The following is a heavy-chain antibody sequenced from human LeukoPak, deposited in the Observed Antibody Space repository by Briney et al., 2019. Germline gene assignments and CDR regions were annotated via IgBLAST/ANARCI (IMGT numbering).Heavy chain of an antibody. CDR3: ATEPSRSYSFDHLDF. CDR1: GGTFNNYA. Sequence: ASVKVSCKTSGGTFNNYAISWVRQAPGQGLEWMGRVVPMFGIRNYPQTFRGRVNITADKAANTVYMELRSLRAEDTAIYYCATEPSRSYSFDHLDFWGLGTPVTVSS. J-gene: IGHJ4*02. D-gene: IGHD5-12*01. V-gene: IGHV1-69*04. CDR2: VVPMFGIR.